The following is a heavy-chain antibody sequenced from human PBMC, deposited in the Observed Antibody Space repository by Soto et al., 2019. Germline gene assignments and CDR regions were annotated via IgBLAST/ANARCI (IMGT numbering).Heavy chain of an antibody. Sequence: QVQLVQSGAEVRKPGSSVKVSCKASGGSFSSYSISWVRQAPGQGLEWMGWIIPIFESTNYTQKFQGRVTFTADKPTSTAYMELSSLRSEDTAVYYCATGLALAYQLLFFDYWGQGTLVTVSS. CDR2: IIPIFEST. CDR1: GGSFSSYS. V-gene: IGHV1-69*06. J-gene: IGHJ4*02. D-gene: IGHD3-10*01. CDR3: ATGLALAYQLLFFDY.